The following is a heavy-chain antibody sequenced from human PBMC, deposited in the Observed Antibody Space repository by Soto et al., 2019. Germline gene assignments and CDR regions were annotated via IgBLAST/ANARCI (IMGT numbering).Heavy chain of an antibody. CDR1: GGTFSSYP. D-gene: IGHD3-10*01. V-gene: IGHV1-69*06. CDR2: TNGNLGTG. Sequence: QVQLVQSGAEVKRPGSSVKVSCKASGGTFSSYPISWVRQAPGQGLEWMGGTNGNLGTGNYAQKFRGRLTITPDISTTTAYMELSSLTSEDTAVYYCARRDSHGFFRYFYNWGQGTLVTVSS. CDR3: ARRDSHGFFRYFYN. J-gene: IGHJ4*02.